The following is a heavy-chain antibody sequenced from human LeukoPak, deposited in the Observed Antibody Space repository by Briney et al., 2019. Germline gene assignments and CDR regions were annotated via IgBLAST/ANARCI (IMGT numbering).Heavy chain of an antibody. V-gene: IGHV3-7*01. CDR3: ASSYGSALDI. CDR1: GITFSDYW. CDR2: IKQDRSEE. J-gene: IGHJ3*02. D-gene: IGHD3-16*01. Sequence: GGSLRLSCAGSGITFSDYWMSWVRQAPGKGLEWVANIKQDRSEEVYVDSVKGRFTISTDSAKNSLYLQMNSLRAEDTAVYYCASSYGSALDIWGQGTMVSVSS.